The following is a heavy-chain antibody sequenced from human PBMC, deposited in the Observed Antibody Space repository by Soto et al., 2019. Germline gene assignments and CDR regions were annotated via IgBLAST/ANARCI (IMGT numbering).Heavy chain of an antibody. V-gene: IGHV1-69*12. Sequence: QVQLVQSGAEVKKPGSSVKVSCKASGGTFSSYAISWVRQAPGQGLEWMGGIIPIFGTANYAQKFQGRVTITADESTSTAYTELSSLRSEDTAVYYCASEGGSGNYRFYAMDVWGQGTTVTVS. CDR1: GGTFSSYA. CDR2: IIPIFGTA. D-gene: IGHD3-10*01. CDR3: ASEGGSGNYRFYAMDV. J-gene: IGHJ6*01.